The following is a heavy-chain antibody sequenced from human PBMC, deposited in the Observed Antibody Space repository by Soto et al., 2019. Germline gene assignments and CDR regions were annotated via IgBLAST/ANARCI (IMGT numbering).Heavy chain of an antibody. V-gene: IGHV4-4*02. Sequence: QVQLQESGPGLVKPSGTLSLTCDVSGGSISSSNWWSWVRQPPGKGLEWIGEIYHSGSTDYNASLRSRVAESVDKSKHQVSRKLSSVTAADTAVYYCARRAAAGTGWFDPWGQGTLVTVSS. D-gene: IGHD6-13*01. CDR2: IYHSGST. CDR1: GGSISSSNW. CDR3: ARRAAAGTGWFDP. J-gene: IGHJ5*02.